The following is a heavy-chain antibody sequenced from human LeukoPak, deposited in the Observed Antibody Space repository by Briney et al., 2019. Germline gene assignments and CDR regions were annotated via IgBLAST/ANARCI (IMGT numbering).Heavy chain of an antibody. J-gene: IGHJ4*02. V-gene: IGHV1-8*01. D-gene: IGHD3-22*01. Sequence: GASVKVSCKSSGYTFTSYDINWVRQPTGQGLEWMGWMNPNSGNTGYAQKFQGRVTMTRNTSISTAYMELSSLRSEDTAVYYCARGRPYYYDSSGWSYGAQFDYWGQGTLVTVSS. CDR3: ARGRPYYYDSSGWSYGAQFDY. CDR2: MNPNSGNT. CDR1: GYTFTSYD.